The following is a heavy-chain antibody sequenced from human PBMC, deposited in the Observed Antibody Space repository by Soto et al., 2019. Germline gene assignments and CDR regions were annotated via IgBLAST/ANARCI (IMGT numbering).Heavy chain of an antibody. V-gene: IGHV3-48*02. Sequence: EVQLVESGGSLVQPGGSLRLSCAASGFTFSSYSMNWVRQAPGKGLEWVSYISSSITTIYYADSVKGRFTISRDNAKNSQYLQMNSLRDEDTAVYYCATIPLAEWINGMDVWGQGTTVTVSS. CDR1: GFTFSSYS. D-gene: IGHD6-19*01. J-gene: IGHJ6*02. CDR3: ATIPLAEWINGMDV. CDR2: ISSSITTI.